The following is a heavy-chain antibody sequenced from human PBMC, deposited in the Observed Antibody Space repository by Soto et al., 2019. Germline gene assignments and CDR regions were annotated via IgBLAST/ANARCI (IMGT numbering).Heavy chain of an antibody. J-gene: IGHJ4*02. CDR3: ARIIVGATGVFDY. V-gene: IGHV1-2*02. CDR2: VNPNSGST. D-gene: IGHD1-26*01. CDR1: GYPFTGYY. Sequence: GASVKVSGKASGYPFTGYYMHWVRQAPGQGLEWMGWVNPNSGSTKYAQKFQGRGTMTRDTSISTAYMELSRLRSDDTAMYYCARIIVGATGVFDYWGQGTLVTVSS.